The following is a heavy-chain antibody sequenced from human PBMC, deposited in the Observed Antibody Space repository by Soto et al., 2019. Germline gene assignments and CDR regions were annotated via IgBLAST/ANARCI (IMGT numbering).Heavy chain of an antibody. CDR2: IYPGDSDT. CDR3: ARWASGGGKHYYYYYYGMDV. V-gene: IGHV5-51*01. CDR1: GYSFTSYW. Sequence: PGESLKISCKVSGYSFTSYWIGWVRQMPGKGLEWMGIIYPGDSDTRYSPSFQGQVTISADKSISTAYLQWSSLKASDTAMYYCARWASGGGKHYYYYYYGMDVWGQGTTVTVSS. D-gene: IGHD2-15*01. J-gene: IGHJ6*02.